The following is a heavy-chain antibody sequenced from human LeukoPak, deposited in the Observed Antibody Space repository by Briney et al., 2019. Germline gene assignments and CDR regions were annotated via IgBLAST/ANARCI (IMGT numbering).Heavy chain of an antibody. J-gene: IGHJ4*02. D-gene: IGHD6-13*01. CDR3: AKGGYSSSWYSPFDY. V-gene: IGHV3-23*01. CDR2: ISGSGGST. Sequence: GGSLRLSCAASAFTFSSYAMSWVRQAPGKGLEWVSAISGSGGSTYYADSVKGRFTLSRDNSKNTLYLQMNSLRAEDTAVYYCAKGGYSSSWYSPFDYWGQGTLVTVSS. CDR1: AFTFSSYA.